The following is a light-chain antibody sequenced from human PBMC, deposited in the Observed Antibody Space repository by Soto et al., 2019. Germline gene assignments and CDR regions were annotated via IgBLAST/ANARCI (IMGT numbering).Light chain of an antibody. Sequence: DIQIPPSPSTPSPSLGGRVTITWRASQTISSWLAWYQQKPGKAPKLLIYKASTLKSGVPSRFSGSGSGTEFTLTISSLQPDDFATYYCQHYNSYSEAFGQGTKVDIK. CDR2: KAS. CDR1: QTISSW. CDR3: QHYNSYSEA. V-gene: IGKV1-5*03. J-gene: IGKJ1*01.